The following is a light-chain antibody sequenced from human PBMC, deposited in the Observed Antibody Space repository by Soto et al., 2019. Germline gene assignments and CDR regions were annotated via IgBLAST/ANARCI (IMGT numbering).Light chain of an antibody. CDR1: QDISNY. CDR2: DAS. V-gene: IGKV1-33*01. J-gene: IGKJ2*01. CDR3: QQYDILPL. Sequence: DIQMTQSPSSLSASVGDRVTITCQTSQDISNYLNWYQQKPGKAPKLLIYDASNLETGVPSRFSGSGSGTEFTFTISSLQPEDFATYYCQQYDILPLFGQGNKVEIK.